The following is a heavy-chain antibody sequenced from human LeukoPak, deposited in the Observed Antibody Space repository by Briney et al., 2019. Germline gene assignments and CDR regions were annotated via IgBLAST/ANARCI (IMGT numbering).Heavy chain of an antibody. J-gene: IGHJ4*02. CDR1: GGSFSGYY. CDR3: ARSPTYGVPGPVEFDY. D-gene: IGHD4-17*01. CDR2: IYYSGST. Sequence: SETLSLTCAVYGGSFSGYYWSWIRQPPGKGLEWIGYIYYSGSTYFNPSLKSRVTMSMDTSKNQFSLKLTSVTAADTAVYYCARSPTYGVPGPVEFDYWGQGTLVTVSS. V-gene: IGHV4-34*10.